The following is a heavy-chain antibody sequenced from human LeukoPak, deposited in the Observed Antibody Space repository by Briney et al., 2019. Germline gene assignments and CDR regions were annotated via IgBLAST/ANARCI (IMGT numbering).Heavy chain of an antibody. D-gene: IGHD2-8*01. CDR1: GFPFSSYW. J-gene: IGHJ4*02. V-gene: IGHV3-7*01. CDR3: ARGTPLGYCTNGVCYTSDY. CDR2: IKQDGSKK. Sequence: PGGSLRLSCVASGFPFSSYWMTWVRQAPGKGLEWVANIKQDGSKKSYVDSVKGRFTISRDNAKNSLYLQMNSPRAEDTAVYFCARGTPLGYCTNGVCYTSDYWGQGTLVTVSS.